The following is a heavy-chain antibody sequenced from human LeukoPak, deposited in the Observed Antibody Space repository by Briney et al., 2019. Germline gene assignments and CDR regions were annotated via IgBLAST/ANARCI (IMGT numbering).Heavy chain of an antibody. V-gene: IGHV4-39*01. Sequence: SETLSLTCTVSGGSISSSSYYWGWIRQPPGKGLEWIGSVYYSGSTYYNPSLKSRVTISVDTSKNQFSLKLSSVTAADTAVYYCARRSGYYDYWGQGTLVTVSS. CDR2: VYYSGST. CDR1: GGSISSSSYY. CDR3: ARRSGYYDY. J-gene: IGHJ4*02. D-gene: IGHD3-3*01.